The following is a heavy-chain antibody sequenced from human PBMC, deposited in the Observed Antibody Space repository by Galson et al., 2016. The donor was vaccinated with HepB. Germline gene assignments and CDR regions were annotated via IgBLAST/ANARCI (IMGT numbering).Heavy chain of an antibody. D-gene: IGHD2-8*02. Sequence: WVSAISDSGDNTYYADSVRGRFTISRDNSKNTLYLQMNSLRAEDTALYYCAHTWGRGWWNLDYWGQGTLVTVSS. V-gene: IGHV3-23*01. CDR2: ISDSGDNT. CDR3: AHTWGRGWWNLDY. J-gene: IGHJ4*02.